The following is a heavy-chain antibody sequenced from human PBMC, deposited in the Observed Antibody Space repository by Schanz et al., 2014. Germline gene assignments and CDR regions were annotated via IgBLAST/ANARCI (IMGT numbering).Heavy chain of an antibody. J-gene: IGHJ5*02. D-gene: IGHD3-10*01. Sequence: QVQLVESGGSVVQPGRSLRLSCAASGFSFNNYGLNWVRQAPGKGLEWVAAISYDGSNSYYADSVKGRFTISRDTSKNPLSLQISRLRAQDTALYFCAKDRRDNYGSGTSDFEPWGRGTVVTVSS. CDR1: GFSFNNYG. V-gene: IGHV3-30*18. CDR3: AKDRRDNYGSGTSDFEP. CDR2: ISYDGSNS.